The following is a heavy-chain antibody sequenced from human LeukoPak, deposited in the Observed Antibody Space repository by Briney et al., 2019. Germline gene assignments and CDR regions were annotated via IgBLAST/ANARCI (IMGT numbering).Heavy chain of an antibody. CDR2: IYNSGTA. CDR3: VTTITTLDVLAFHY. CDR1: GGSINSGYH. V-gene: IGHV4-31*03. D-gene: IGHD4-11*01. J-gene: IGHJ4*02. Sequence: SQILSLTCTVSGGSINSGYHWSWIRQHQGKGLEWIGYIYNSGTAYYNPALKSRVIISVDTSKNQFSLKLNSATAADTAVYYCVTTITTLDVLAFHYWGQGALVTVSS.